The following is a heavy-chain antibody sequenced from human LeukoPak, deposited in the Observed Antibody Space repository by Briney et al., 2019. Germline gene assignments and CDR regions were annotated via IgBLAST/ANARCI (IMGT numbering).Heavy chain of an antibody. D-gene: IGHD3-10*01. CDR3: ARYLSSYYGSGSYYNDVWFDP. CDR1: GGTFSSYA. V-gene: IGHV1-69*05. J-gene: IGHJ5*02. Sequence: GASVKVSCKASGGTFSSYAISWVRQAPGQGLEWMGGIIPIFGTANYAQKFQGRVTITTDESTGTAYMELSSLRSEDTAVYYCARYLSSYYGSGSYYNDVWFDPWGQGTLVTVSS. CDR2: IIPIFGTA.